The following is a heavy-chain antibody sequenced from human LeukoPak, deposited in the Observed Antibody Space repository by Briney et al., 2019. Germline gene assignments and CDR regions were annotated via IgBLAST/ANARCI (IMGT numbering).Heavy chain of an antibody. Sequence: SQTLSLTCTVSGGSISSGGYYWSWIRQHPGKCLEWIGYIYYIRSTYYNPSLKSRVTISVDTSKNQFSLKLSSVTAADTAVYYCARAPNIAALDYWGQGTLVTVSS. J-gene: IGHJ4*02. CDR3: ARAPNIAALDY. CDR1: GGSISSGGYY. V-gene: IGHV4-31*03. CDR2: IYYIRST. D-gene: IGHD6-13*01.